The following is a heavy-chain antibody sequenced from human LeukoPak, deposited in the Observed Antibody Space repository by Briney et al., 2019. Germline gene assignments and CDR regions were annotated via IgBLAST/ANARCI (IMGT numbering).Heavy chain of an antibody. V-gene: IGHV4-59*12. CDR1: GGSISSYY. J-gene: IGHJ6*02. CDR2: IYYSGST. Sequence: SETLSLTCTVSGGSISSYYWSWIRQPPGKGLEWIGYIYYSGSTNYIPSLKSRVTISIDTSKNQFSLKLSSVTAADTAVYYCARDDILTGSMYYYGMDVWGQGTTVTVSS. CDR3: ARDDILTGSMYYYGMDV. D-gene: IGHD3-9*01.